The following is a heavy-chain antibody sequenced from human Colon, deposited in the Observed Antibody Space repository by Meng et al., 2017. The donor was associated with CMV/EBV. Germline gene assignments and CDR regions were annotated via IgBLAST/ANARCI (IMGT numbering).Heavy chain of an antibody. D-gene: IGHD5-18*01. CDR1: GFTFSSYE. CDR3: GYSYDYPYSSMDV. CDR2: ISGSGSTI. J-gene: IGHJ6*02. Sequence: GGSLRLSCAASGFTFSSYEMNWVRQAPGKGLEWVSYISGSGSTIYHADSVKGRFTISRDNTQSSLYLQMNSLRAEDTAVYYCGYSYDYPYSSMDVWGQGTTVTVSS. V-gene: IGHV3-48*03.